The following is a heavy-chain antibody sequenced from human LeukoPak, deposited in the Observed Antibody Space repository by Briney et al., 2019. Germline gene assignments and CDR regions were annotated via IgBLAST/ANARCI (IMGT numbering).Heavy chain of an antibody. CDR1: GFTFSSYG. CDR2: ISGSGGST. D-gene: IGHD3-22*01. CDR3: ASQTYYYDSSGYNHWFDP. V-gene: IGHV3-23*01. J-gene: IGHJ5*02. Sequence: GGSLRLSCAASGFTFSSYGMSWVRQAPGKGLEWVSAISGSGGSTYYADSVKGRFTISRDNSKNTLYLQMNSLRAEDTAVYYCASQTYYYDSSGYNHWFDPWGQGTLVTVSS.